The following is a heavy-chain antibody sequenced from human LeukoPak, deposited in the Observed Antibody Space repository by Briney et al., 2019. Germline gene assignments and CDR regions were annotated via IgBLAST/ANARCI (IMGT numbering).Heavy chain of an antibody. J-gene: IGHJ4*01. CDR3: ARLTGGVLRGGYFDY. D-gene: IGHD2-8*01. CDR2: ISRNGGST. V-gene: IGHV3-64*01. Sequence: GGSLRLSCAASGFTFSSYSMHWVRQAPGKGLEYVSAISRNGGSTYYANSVKGRFTISRDNSKNTVYLQMGSLRAEDMAVYYCARLTGGVLRGGYFDYWGHGTLVSASS. CDR1: GFTFSSYS.